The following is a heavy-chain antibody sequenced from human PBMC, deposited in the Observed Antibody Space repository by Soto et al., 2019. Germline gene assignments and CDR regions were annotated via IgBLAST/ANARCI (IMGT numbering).Heavy chain of an antibody. CDR2: IYSGGST. Sequence: PGGSLRLSCAASGFTVSSNYMSWVRQAPGKGLEWVSVIYSGGSTYYADSVKGRFTISRDNSKNTLYLQMNSLRAEDTAVYYCARDYRAQSGLNAFDIWGQGTMVTVSS. J-gene: IGHJ3*02. D-gene: IGHD3-16*02. CDR3: ARDYRAQSGLNAFDI. V-gene: IGHV3-66*01. CDR1: GFTVSSNY.